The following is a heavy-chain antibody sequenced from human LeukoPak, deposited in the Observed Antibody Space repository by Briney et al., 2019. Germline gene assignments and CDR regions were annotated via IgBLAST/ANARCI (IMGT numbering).Heavy chain of an antibody. D-gene: IGHD5-12*01. CDR3: ARLRLRVLMFDY. CDR1: GGSISSSSYY. Sequence: SETLSLTCTVSGGSISSSSYYWGWIRQPPGKGLEWIGSIYYSGSTYYNPSLKSRVTISVDTSKNQFSLKLSSVTAADTAVYYSARLRLRVLMFDYWGQGTLVTVSS. V-gene: IGHV4-39*01. CDR2: IYYSGST. J-gene: IGHJ4*02.